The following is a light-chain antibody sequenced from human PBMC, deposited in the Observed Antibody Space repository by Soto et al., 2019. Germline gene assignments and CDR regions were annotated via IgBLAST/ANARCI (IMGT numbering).Light chain of an antibody. J-gene: IGKJ1*01. CDR2: DTS. Sequence: EIVLTQSPATLSLSPGEGATLSCRASQSVSSYLAWYQQKPGQAPRLLIYDTSNRATSIPARFSGSGSGTDFTLIISSLEPEDFAVYYCQQRSTWPVTFGLGTKVEV. V-gene: IGKV3-11*01. CDR3: QQRSTWPVT. CDR1: QSVSSY.